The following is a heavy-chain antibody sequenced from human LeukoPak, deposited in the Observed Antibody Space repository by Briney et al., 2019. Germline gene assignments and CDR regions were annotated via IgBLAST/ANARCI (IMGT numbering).Heavy chain of an antibody. CDR3: AKDLPAAYFDY. D-gene: IGHD2-2*01. Sequence: PGGSLRLSCAASGFTFSSYWMHWVRQAPGKGLVWVSRINTDGSSTSYADSVKGRFTISRDNLKNTLYLQMNSLRVEDTAVYYCAKDLPAAYFDYWGQGTLVTVSS. J-gene: IGHJ4*02. V-gene: IGHV3-74*01. CDR2: INTDGSST. CDR1: GFTFSSYW.